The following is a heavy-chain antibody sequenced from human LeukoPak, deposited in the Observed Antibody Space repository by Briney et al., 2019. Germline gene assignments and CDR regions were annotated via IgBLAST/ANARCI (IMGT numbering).Heavy chain of an antibody. D-gene: IGHD6-6*01. J-gene: IGHJ5*02. V-gene: IGHV1-46*01. Sequence: GASAKVSCKASGYTFTSYYMHWVRQAPGQGLEWMGIINPSGGSTSYAQKFQGRVTMTRDMSTSTVYMELSSLRSEDTAVYYCARASPPYNWFDPWGQGTLVTVSS. CDR2: INPSGGST. CDR3: ARASPPYNWFDP. CDR1: GYTFTSYY.